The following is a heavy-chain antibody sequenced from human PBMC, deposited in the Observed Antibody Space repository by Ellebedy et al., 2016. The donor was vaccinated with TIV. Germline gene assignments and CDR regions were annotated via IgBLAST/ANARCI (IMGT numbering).Heavy chain of an antibody. Sequence: GESLKISXAASGFTVSSNYMSWVRQAPGKGLEWVSYISSSSTYTNYAGSVKGRFTISRDNAKNSLYLQMNSLRAEDTAVYYCAKEPSAPTTLSWYFDLWGRGTLVTVSS. V-gene: IGHV3-11*06. J-gene: IGHJ2*01. D-gene: IGHD5-12*01. CDR3: AKEPSAPTTLSWYFDL. CDR1: GFTVSSNY. CDR2: ISSSSTYT.